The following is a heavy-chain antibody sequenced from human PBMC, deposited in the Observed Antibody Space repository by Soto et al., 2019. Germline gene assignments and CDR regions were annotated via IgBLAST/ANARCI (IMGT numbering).Heavy chain of an antibody. CDR1: GFTFRAYS. D-gene: IGHD2-15*01. CDR2: ITSSNTYI. V-gene: IGHV3-21*06. Sequence: EVQLVESGGGLVKPGGSLRLSCVASGFTFRAYSMSWVRQAPGQGLEWVASITSSNTYIYYTRSVEGRFTISRDDAKNSLHLQMNTLRAEDTAVYCCVRDLLEGYGHARQPDYWGQGTLVTVSS. J-gene: IGHJ4*02. CDR3: VRDLLEGYGHARQPDY.